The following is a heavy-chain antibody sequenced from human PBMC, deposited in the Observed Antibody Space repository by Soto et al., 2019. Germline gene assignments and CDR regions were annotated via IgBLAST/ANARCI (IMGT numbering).Heavy chain of an antibody. CDR3: ETLRGYTYGRSAFDI. J-gene: IGHJ3*02. V-gene: IGHV4-39*01. CDR1: GGSISSSSYY. CDR2: IYYSGST. D-gene: IGHD5-18*01. Sequence: PSETLSLTCTVSGGSISSSSYYWGWIRQPPGKGLEWIGSIYYSGSTYYNPSLKSRVTISVDTSKNQFSLNLSSVTAADTAVYYCETLRGYTYGRSAFDIWCQGTMVTVS.